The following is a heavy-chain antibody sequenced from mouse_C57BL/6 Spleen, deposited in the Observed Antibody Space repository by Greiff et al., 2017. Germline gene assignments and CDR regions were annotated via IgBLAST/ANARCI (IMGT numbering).Heavy chain of an antibody. D-gene: IGHD2-2*01. Sequence: VQLQQSGGGLVQPGGSLSLSCAASGFTFTDYYMSWVRQPPGKALEWLGFIRNKANGYTTEYSASVKGRFTISRDNSQSILYLQMNALRAEDSATYYCARSMVTTTAFAYWGQGTLVTVSA. CDR2: IRNKANGYTT. CDR3: ARSMVTTTAFAY. V-gene: IGHV7-3*01. CDR1: GFTFTDYY. J-gene: IGHJ3*01.